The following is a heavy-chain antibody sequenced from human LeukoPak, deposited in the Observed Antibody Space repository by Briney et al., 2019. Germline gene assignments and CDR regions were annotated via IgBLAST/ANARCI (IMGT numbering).Heavy chain of an antibody. J-gene: IGHJ3*02. CDR2: IYYNGST. V-gene: IGHV4-59*01. CDR1: GGSISGYY. CDR3: AREFPLEQALPAFDI. D-gene: IGHD1/OR15-1a*01. Sequence: SETLSLTCTVTGGSISGYYWSWIRQPPGKGLEWIGYIYYNGSTNYNPSLKSRVTISVDTSKNQFSLKLSSVTAADTAVYYCAREFPLEQALPAFDIWGQGTMVTVS.